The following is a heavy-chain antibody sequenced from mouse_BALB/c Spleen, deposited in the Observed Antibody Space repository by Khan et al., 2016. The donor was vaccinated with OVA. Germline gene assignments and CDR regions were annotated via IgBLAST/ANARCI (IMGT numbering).Heavy chain of an antibody. J-gene: IGHJ3*01. CDR3: VTQGSTYTCFAY. CDR2: IYPYNDDT. D-gene: IGHD1-1*01. V-gene: IGHV1S136*01. CDR1: GYTFTTYV. Sequence: VQLQQSGPELVKPGASVKMSCKASGYTFTTYVIHWVKQKPGQGLAWIGYIYPYNDDTKYNEKFKGKATLTSDKSSSTAYMDRSSLTSEDSAVYCCVTQGSTYTCFAYWGQGTLVTVAA.